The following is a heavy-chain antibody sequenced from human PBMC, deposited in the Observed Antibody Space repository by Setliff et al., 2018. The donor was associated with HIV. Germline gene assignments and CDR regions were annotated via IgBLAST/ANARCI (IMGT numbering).Heavy chain of an antibody. Sequence: SLRLSCAASGFTFSDYWMSWVRQAPGKGLEWVANIKQDGTDKYYVDSVRGRFTISRDNARNSLFLQMNSLRVEDTAVYYCARDTCDTPSCYAGPRFVYWGQGNLVTVSS. CDR2: IKQDGTDK. CDR3: ARDTCDTPSCYAGPRFVY. V-gene: IGHV3-7*01. D-gene: IGHD2-2*01. CDR1: GFTFSDYW. J-gene: IGHJ4*02.